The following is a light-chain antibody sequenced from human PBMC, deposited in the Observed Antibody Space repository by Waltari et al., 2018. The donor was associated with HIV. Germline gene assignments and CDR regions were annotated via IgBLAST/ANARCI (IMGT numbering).Light chain of an antibody. CDR2: KDT. Sequence: SFELTQAHSVSVSPGQKARIPCSGDALAKQYSYWYQQKPGQAPVVVIYKDTERPSGIPERFSGSSSGTTFTLTIRGVQAEDEADYFCQSADTSGTRVFGPGTKVTVL. J-gene: IGLJ1*01. V-gene: IGLV3-25*03. CDR3: QSADTSGTRV. CDR1: ALAKQY.